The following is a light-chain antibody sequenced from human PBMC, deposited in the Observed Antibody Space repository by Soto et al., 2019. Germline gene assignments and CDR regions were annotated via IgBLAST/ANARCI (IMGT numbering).Light chain of an antibody. V-gene: IGKV4-1*01. J-gene: IGKJ2*01. Sequence: DIVMTQSPDSLAVSLGERAAINCKSSQSILFISNNKNYLAWYQQKPGQPPKLLIYWASTRESGVPDRFSGSGSGTDFTLTISSLQAEDVAVYYCQQYYTTPPYTFGQGTKVEIK. CDR1: QSILFISNNKNY. CDR2: WAS. CDR3: QQYYTTPPYT.